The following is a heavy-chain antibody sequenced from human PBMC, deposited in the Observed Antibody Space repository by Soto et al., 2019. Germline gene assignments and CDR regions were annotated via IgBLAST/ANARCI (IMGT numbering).Heavy chain of an antibody. CDR2: IYYSGST. V-gene: IGHV4-59*01. Sequence: PSETLSLTCTVSGGSISSYYWSWIRQPPGKGLEWIGYIYYSGSTNYNPSLKSRVTISVDTSKNQFSLKLSSVTAADTAVYYCARENYGSGSYDYWGQGTLVTVSS. CDR1: GGSISSYY. J-gene: IGHJ4*02. D-gene: IGHD3-10*01. CDR3: ARENYGSGSYDY.